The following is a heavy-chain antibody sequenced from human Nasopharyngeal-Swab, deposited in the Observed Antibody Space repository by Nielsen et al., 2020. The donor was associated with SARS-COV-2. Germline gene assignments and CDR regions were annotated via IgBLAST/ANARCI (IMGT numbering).Heavy chain of an antibody. V-gene: IGHV3-21*01. CDR1: GFTFSSYS. CDR2: ISSSSSYI. CDR3: ARAGPEHYDFWSGYYTVDY. Sequence: GESLKISCAASGFTFSSYSMNWVRQAPGKGLEWVSSISSSSSYIYYADSVKGRFTISRDNAKNSLYLQMNSLRAEDTAVYYCARAGPEHYDFWSGYYTVDYWGQGTLVTVSP. D-gene: IGHD3-3*01. J-gene: IGHJ4*02.